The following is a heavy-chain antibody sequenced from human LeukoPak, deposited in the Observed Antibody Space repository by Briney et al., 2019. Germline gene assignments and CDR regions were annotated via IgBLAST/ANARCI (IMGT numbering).Heavy chain of an antibody. J-gene: IGHJ3*02. V-gene: IGHV3-30-3*01. D-gene: IGHD4-17*01. Sequence: GGSLRLSRAASGFTFSSYAMHWVRQAPGKGLEWVAVISYDGSNKYYADSVKGRFTISRDNSKNTLYLQMNSLRAEDTAVYYCARSLQSFQYGDYVEAFDIWGQGTMVTVSS. CDR2: ISYDGSNK. CDR3: ARSLQSFQYGDYVEAFDI. CDR1: GFTFSSYA.